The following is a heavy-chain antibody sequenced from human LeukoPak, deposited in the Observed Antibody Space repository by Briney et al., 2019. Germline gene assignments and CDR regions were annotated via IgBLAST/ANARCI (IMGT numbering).Heavy chain of an antibody. Sequence: GGSLRLSCAASGSTFGNYAMSWVRQAPGKGLEWVSAISGGGSSTFYADSVRGRFTISRDNAKNSLYLQMNSLRAEDTAVYYCARVGYSSSSDYWSQGTLVTVSS. CDR2: ISGGGSST. D-gene: IGHD6-6*01. J-gene: IGHJ4*02. CDR3: ARVGYSSSSDY. V-gene: IGHV3-23*01. CDR1: GSTFGNYA.